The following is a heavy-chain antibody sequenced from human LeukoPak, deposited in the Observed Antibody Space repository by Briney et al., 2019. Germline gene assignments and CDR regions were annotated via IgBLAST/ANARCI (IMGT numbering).Heavy chain of an antibody. CDR2: ISGSGEST. D-gene: IGHD2-2*01. V-gene: IGHV3-23*01. Sequence: GGSLRLSCVASGFSFSSYAMNWVRQAPGKGLEWVSGISGSGESTDYADSVKGRFTISRDNSKNTLFLQMNSLRAEDTAVYYCAKDGDECGTTSCYCDYWGQGTLVAVSS. J-gene: IGHJ4*02. CDR1: GFSFSSYA. CDR3: AKDGDECGTTSCYCDY.